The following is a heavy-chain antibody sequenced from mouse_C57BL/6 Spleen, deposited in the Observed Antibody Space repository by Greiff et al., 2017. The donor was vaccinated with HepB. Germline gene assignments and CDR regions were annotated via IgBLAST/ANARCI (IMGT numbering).Heavy chain of an antibody. V-gene: IGHV1-69*01. Sequence: QVQLQQSGAELVMPGASVKLSCKASGYTFTSYWMHWVKQRPGQGLEWIGEIDPSDSYTNYNQKFKGKSTLTVDKSSSTAYMQLSSLTSEDSAVYYCARIRGYYAGDYWGQGTSVTVSS. CDR1: GYTFTSYW. CDR2: IDPSDSYT. J-gene: IGHJ4*01. CDR3: ARIRGYYAGDY.